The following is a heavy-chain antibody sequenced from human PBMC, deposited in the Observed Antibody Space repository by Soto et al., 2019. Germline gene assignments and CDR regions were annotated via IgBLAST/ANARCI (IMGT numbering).Heavy chain of an antibody. CDR2: IWYDGSNK. CDR1: GFTFSSYG. CDR3: AKDPVRGTIFGGVFS. J-gene: IGHJ4*02. Sequence: GGSLRLSCAASGFTFSSYGMHWVRQAPGKGLEWVAVIWYDGSNKYYAGSVKGRFTISRDNSKNTLYLEMNSLRAEDTAVYYCAKDPVRGTIFGGVFSWGQGTLVTVSS. V-gene: IGHV3-33*06. D-gene: IGHD3-3*01.